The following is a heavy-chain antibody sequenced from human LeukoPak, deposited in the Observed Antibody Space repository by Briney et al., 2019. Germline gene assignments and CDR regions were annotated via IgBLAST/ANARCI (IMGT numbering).Heavy chain of an antibody. V-gene: IGHV3-23*01. J-gene: IGHJ4*02. CDR1: GFTFSSYS. Sequence: PGGSLRLSCAASGFTFSSYSMNWVRQAPGKGLEWVSAISGSGGSTYYADSVKGRFTISRDNSKNTLYLQMNSLRAEDTAVYYCAKGPNLGATLNYWGQGTLVTVSS. CDR2: ISGSGGST. D-gene: IGHD1-26*01. CDR3: AKGPNLGATLNY.